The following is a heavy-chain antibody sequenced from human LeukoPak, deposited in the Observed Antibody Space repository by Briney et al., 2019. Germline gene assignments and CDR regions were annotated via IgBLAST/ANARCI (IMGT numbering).Heavy chain of an antibody. CDR3: VTASPYSGLGD. CDR2: ISSKGQSD. D-gene: IGHD1-26*01. CDR1: GFTFSSYW. V-gene: IGHV3-64D*06. J-gene: IGHJ4*01. Sequence: PGGSLRLSRAASGFTFSSYWMHWVRQAPGKGLEYVSGISSKGQSDFYADSVMGRFTVSRDNTENMLWLEMSGLRADDTAVYFCVTASPYSGLGDWGHGTLVIVSS.